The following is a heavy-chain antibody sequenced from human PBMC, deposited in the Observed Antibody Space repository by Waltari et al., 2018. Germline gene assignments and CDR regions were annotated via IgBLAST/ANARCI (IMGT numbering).Heavy chain of an antibody. J-gene: IGHJ5*02. Sequence: EVQLVESGGGLVKPGWSLRPSCAASGFPLSRHSRKLVPQAPGKGLEWVSSICSSSTYIYYADSVKGRFTISRDNAKNSLYLQMNSLRAEDTAVYYCARVLGGYCSSTSCSGFDPWGQGTLVTVSS. V-gene: IGHV3-21*01. CDR1: GFPLSRHS. D-gene: IGHD2-2*01. CDR2: ICSSSTYI. CDR3: ARVLGGYCSSTSCSGFDP.